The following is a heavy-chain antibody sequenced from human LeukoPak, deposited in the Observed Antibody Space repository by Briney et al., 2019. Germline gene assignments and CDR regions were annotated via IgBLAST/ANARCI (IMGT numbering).Heavy chain of an antibody. Sequence: GGSLRLSCAASGFTFSSYSMNWVRQAPGKGLEWVSSISSSSSYIYYADSVKGRFTISRDNAKNSLYLQMNSLRAEDTAVYYCARLLLAARGFDPWGQGTLVTVSS. CDR1: GFTFSSYS. CDR2: ISSSSSYI. V-gene: IGHV3-21*01. D-gene: IGHD6-6*01. J-gene: IGHJ5*02. CDR3: ARLLLAARGFDP.